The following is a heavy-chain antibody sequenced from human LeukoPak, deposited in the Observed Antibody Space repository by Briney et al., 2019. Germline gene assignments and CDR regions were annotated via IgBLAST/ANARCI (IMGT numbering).Heavy chain of an antibody. CDR1: GFTFSSYS. D-gene: IGHD2-15*01. Sequence: PGGSLRLSCAASGFTFSSYSMNWVRQAPGKGLEWVSSISSSSSYIYYADSVKGRFTISRDNSKNTLYLQMNSLRAEDTAVYYCAKGLPRGLPSYYFDYWGQGTLVTVSS. CDR2: ISSSSSYI. J-gene: IGHJ4*02. CDR3: AKGLPRGLPSYYFDY. V-gene: IGHV3-21*04.